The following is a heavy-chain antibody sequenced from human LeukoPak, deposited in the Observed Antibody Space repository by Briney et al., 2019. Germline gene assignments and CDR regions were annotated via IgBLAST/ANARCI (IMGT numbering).Heavy chain of an antibody. J-gene: IGHJ4*02. D-gene: IGHD6-13*01. CDR3: AVSSSSGSGYFDY. CDR2: ISSSSSTI. V-gene: IGHV3-48*01. Sequence: GGSLRLSCAASGFTFSSYSMNWVRQAPGKGLEWVSYISSSSSTIYYADSVKGRFTISRDNAKNSLYLQMNSLRAEDTAVYYCAVSSSSGSGYFDYWGQGTLVTVSS. CDR1: GFTFSSYS.